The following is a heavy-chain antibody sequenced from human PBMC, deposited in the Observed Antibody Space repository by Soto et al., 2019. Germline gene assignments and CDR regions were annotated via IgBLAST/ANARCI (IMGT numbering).Heavy chain of an antibody. CDR2: IIPIFGTA. D-gene: IGHD6-13*01. V-gene: IGHV1-69*13. J-gene: IGHJ4*02. CDR3: ARDRGAAAALDY. Sequence: ASVKVSCKASGGTFSSYAISWVRQAPGQGLEWMGGIIPIFGTANYAQKFQGRVTITADESTSTAYMELSSLRSEDTAVYYCARDRGAAAALDYWGQGTLVTVSS. CDR1: GGTFSSYA.